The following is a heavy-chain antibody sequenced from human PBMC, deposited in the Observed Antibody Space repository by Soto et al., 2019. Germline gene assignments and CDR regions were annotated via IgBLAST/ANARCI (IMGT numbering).Heavy chain of an antibody. CDR2: MFYGVST. CDR1: DSSINSSGYY. CDR3: ARLPSRHLVDY. V-gene: IGHV4-39*01. D-gene: IGHD3-3*02. J-gene: IGHJ4*02. Sequence: PSGTLSLTGTVSDSSINSSGYYWGWIRQPPGKGLEWIGSMFYGVSTYYNPSLKSRVTVSVDTSKNQFSLNLRSVTAADTAVYYCARLPSRHLVDYWGQG.